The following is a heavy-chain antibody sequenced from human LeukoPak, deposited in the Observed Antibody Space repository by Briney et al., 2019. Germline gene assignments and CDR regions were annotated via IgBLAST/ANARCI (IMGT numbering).Heavy chain of an antibody. CDR3: ARGPTKYSSSWQNDY. Sequence: ASVKVSCKASGYTFTSYYMHWVRQAPGQGLEWMGIINPSGGGTSYAQKFQGRVTMTRDTSTSTVYMELSSLRSEDTAVYYCARGPTKYSSSWQNDYWGQGTLVTVSS. CDR2: INPSGGGT. CDR1: GYTFTSYY. V-gene: IGHV1-46*01. J-gene: IGHJ4*02. D-gene: IGHD6-13*01.